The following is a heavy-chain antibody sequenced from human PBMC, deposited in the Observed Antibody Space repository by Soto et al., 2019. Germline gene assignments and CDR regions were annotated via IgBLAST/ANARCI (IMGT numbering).Heavy chain of an antibody. CDR1: GFTFRSYV. D-gene: IGHD3-16*01. Sequence: QVQLVESGEGVVQPGTSLRLSCVGSGFTFRSYVIHWVRQAPGKGLEWVALTSYDGSNNFYGDSVKGRFTISRDNSRNTVELQMDSLRLEDTALYYCARWGSTGGLDVWGQGSLVSVSS. CDR3: ARWGSTGGLDV. CDR2: TSYDGSNN. V-gene: IGHV3-33*05. J-gene: IGHJ4*02.